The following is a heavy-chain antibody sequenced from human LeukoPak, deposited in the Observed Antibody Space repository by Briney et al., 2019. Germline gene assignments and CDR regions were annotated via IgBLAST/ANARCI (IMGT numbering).Heavy chain of an antibody. CDR2: IYYSGST. J-gene: IGHJ4*02. Sequence: PSETLSLTCTVSGGSISSSSYYWGWIRQPPGKGLEWIGSIYYSGSTYYNPSLKSRVTISVDTSKNQFSLKLSSVTAADTAVYYCARERVRYYYDSSGYYYESLLDYWGQGTLVTVSS. CDR1: GGSISSSSYY. CDR3: ARERVRYYYDSSGYYYESLLDY. D-gene: IGHD3-22*01. V-gene: IGHV4-39*07.